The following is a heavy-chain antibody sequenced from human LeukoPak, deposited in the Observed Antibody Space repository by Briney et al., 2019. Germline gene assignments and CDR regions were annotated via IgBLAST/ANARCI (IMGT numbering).Heavy chain of an antibody. Sequence: PGGSLRLSCAVSGLTFSSYNMNWVRQAPGKGLEWVSYISNSGSMIYYADSVKGRFTLSRDNAKNSLYLQMNSLRDEDTAVYYCARSIVVSPAAPYSWFDPWGHGTLVTVSS. D-gene: IGHD2-21*01. CDR3: ARSIVVSPAAPYSWFDP. J-gene: IGHJ5*02. CDR1: GLTFSSYN. CDR2: ISNSGSMI. V-gene: IGHV3-48*02.